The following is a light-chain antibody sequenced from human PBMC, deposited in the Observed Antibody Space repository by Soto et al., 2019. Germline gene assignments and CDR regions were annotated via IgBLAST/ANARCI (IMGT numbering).Light chain of an antibody. CDR1: TSNIGNNY. CDR3: GTWDSRRNANV. J-gene: IGLJ1*01. Sequence: QSVLTQPPSVSAAPGQKVIISCSGGTSNIGNNYACWYQHLPGTAPKLLMYEDNERASGIPDRFSGSRSGTSATLGITGLQTGDEADYYCGTWDSRRNANVLGTGTKVTVL. CDR2: EDN. V-gene: IGLV1-51*02.